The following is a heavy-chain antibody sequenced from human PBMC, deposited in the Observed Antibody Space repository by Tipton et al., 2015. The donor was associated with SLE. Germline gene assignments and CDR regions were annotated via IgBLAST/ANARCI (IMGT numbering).Heavy chain of an antibody. V-gene: IGHV3-30*01. J-gene: IGHJ5*01. Sequence: SLRLSCAASGFTFSSYGFHWVRQAPGKGLEWVALISYNSGHKYYADSVKGRFTISRDNSENTLYLQMNSLRTEDTAVYYCARNFNDYCDYDSWGQVSLVTVSS. D-gene: IGHD4-17*01. CDR2: ISYNSGHK. CDR1: GFTFSSYG. CDR3: ARNFNDYCDYDS.